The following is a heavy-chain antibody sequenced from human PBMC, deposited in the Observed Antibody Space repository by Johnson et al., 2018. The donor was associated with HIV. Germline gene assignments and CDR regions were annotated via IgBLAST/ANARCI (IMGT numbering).Heavy chain of an antibody. J-gene: IGHJ3*02. Sequence: VQVLESGGGLVKPGGSLRLSCAASGFKFDNYGMTWIRQAPGKGLEWLSGVNWNGGNTGYADSVKGRFTISRENAKNTLYLQMNSLRAEDTAVYYCARERYGSQAIDGFDIWGQGTMVTVSS. D-gene: IGHD2-15*01. CDR1: GFKFDNYG. V-gene: IGHV3-20*04. CDR3: ARERYGSQAIDGFDI. CDR2: VNWNGGNT.